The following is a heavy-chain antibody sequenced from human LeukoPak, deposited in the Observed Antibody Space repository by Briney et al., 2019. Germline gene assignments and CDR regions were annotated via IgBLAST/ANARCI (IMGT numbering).Heavy chain of an antibody. CDR2: IIPSGHTT. D-gene: IGHD3-3*01. J-gene: IGHJ4*02. Sequence: PGGSLRLSCVASGFTFSSHGMNWVRQAPGKGLEWVSGIIPSGHTTYYADSVRGRFTISRDNSRDTVYLQMNSLRAEDTAVYYCARVGGVAGRAIDYWGQGTLVTVSS. CDR3: ARVGGVAGRAIDY. V-gene: IGHV3-23*01. CDR1: GFTFSSHG.